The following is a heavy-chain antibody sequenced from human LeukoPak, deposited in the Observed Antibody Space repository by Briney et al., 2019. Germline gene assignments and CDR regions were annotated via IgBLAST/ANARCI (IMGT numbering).Heavy chain of an antibody. J-gene: IGHJ4*02. CDR3: ASLLYDSSSDY. CDR2: IYSGGST. D-gene: IGHD3-22*01. CDR1: GFTVSSNY. V-gene: IGHV3-53*01. Sequence: SGGSLRLSCAASGFTVSSNYMSWVRQAPGKGLEWVSVIYSGGSTYYADSVKGRFTISRDNSKNTLYLQMNSLRAEDTAVYYCASLLYDSSSDYWGQGTLVTVSS.